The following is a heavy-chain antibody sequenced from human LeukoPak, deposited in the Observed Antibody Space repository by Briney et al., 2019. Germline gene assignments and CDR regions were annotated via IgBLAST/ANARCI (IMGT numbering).Heavy chain of an antibody. J-gene: IGHJ4*02. V-gene: IGHV3-33*08. Sequence: PGGSLRLSCAASGFTFSNYWMTWVRQAPGKGLEWVAFIWYDGSNKYYADSVKGRFTISRDNSRNTLFLQMNSLRVEDTAVYYCATDRATQYFDYWGQGTLVSVPS. CDR1: GFTFSNYW. D-gene: IGHD2-15*01. CDR2: IWYDGSNK. CDR3: ATDRATQYFDY.